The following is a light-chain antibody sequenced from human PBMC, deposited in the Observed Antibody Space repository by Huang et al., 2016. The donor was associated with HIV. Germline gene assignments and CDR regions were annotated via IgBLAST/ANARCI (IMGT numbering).Light chain of an antibody. J-gene: IGKJ1*01. CDR1: QTVNSN. Sequence: ATLSCRASQTVNSNLAWYQHKPGQAPRLLIYGASPRATGVPARCSGSGSGTKFTLTISSLQSEDFAVYYCQRYNNWLAFGQGTKVEIK. CDR3: QRYNNWLA. CDR2: GAS. V-gene: IGKV3-15*01.